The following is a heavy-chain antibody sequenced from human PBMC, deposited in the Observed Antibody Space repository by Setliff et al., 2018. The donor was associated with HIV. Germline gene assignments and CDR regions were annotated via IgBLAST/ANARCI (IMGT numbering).Heavy chain of an antibody. CDR1: GGSVSNSNYY. CDR2: IYYSGST. Sequence: SETLSLTCTVSGGSVSNSNYYWGWIRQPPGKGLEWIGSIYYSGSTYYNPSLKSRVTISVDTSKNQFSLKLSSVTAADTAVYYCARGYPGIAVAGLSYYYYYYMDVWGKGTTVTVSS. J-gene: IGHJ6*03. D-gene: IGHD6-19*01. CDR3: ARGYPGIAVAGLSYYYYYYMDV. V-gene: IGHV4-39*07.